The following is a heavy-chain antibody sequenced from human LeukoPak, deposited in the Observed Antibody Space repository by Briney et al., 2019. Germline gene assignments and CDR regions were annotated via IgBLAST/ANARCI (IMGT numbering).Heavy chain of an antibody. D-gene: IGHD3-16*02. Sequence: SDTLSLTCTVSGGSISSYYWSWIRQPPGKGLKWIGYIYYSGSTNYNPSLKSRVTISVDTSKNQFSLKLSSVTAADTAVYYCARVVWGSYRYANWGQGTLVTVSS. CDR1: GGSISSYY. CDR2: IYYSGST. V-gene: IGHV4-59*07. J-gene: IGHJ4*02. CDR3: ARVVWGSYRYAN.